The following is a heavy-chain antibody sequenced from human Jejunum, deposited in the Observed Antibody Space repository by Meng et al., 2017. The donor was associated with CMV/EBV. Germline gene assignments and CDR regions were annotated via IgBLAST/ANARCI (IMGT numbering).Heavy chain of an antibody. Sequence: QLVQAGAEVKEPGASVKVSCKVFVSTFTSHYFSWLRQAPGQGLEWMGWISGHNGDTNYAQKFQGRVTMTTDTSTSTTYMELRSLKSDDTAAYFCARLVVVTSISGPRWFDPWGQGTLVTVSS. D-gene: IGHD2-21*02. J-gene: IGHJ5*02. CDR1: VSTFTSHY. CDR3: ARLVVVTSISGPRWFDP. V-gene: IGHV1-18*04. CDR2: ISGHNGDT.